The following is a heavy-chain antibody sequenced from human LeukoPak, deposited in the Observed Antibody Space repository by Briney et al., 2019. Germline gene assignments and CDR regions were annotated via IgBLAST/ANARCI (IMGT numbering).Heavy chain of an antibody. CDR1: GYTFTSYY. D-gene: IGHD3-22*01. Sequence: ASVKVSCKASGYTFTSYYMHWVRQAPGQGLEWMGIINPSGGSTSYAQKFQGRVTMTRDTSTSTVYMELRSLRSEDTAVYYCARDAYYYDSSGYYGFGVDYWGQGTLVTVSS. J-gene: IGHJ4*02. CDR3: ARDAYYYDSSGYYGFGVDY. V-gene: IGHV1-46*01. CDR2: INPSGGST.